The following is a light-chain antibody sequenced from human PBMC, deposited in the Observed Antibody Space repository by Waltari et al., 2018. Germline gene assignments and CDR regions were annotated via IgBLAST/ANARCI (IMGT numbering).Light chain of an antibody. V-gene: IGLV2-11*01. Sequence: QSALTKPRSVSGSPGQSVTIPCTGTSSDVGGYDYVSWYQQQSAKAPKLIIFGVTERPSGVPDRFSGSKSGNTASLTISGLQSEDEADYYCCSYAGSYTEVFGTGTTVTVL. CDR1: SSDVGGYDY. CDR2: GVT. J-gene: IGLJ1*01. CDR3: CSYAGSYTEV.